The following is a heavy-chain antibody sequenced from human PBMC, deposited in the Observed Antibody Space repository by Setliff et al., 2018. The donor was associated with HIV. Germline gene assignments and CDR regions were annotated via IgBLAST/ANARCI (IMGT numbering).Heavy chain of an antibody. Sequence: ASVKVSCKASGYMFTDYYIHWVRQAPGQGLEWMGWINPNGDVANYAQKFQGRVTMTRDTSTSTVYMELSSLRSEDTAVYYCARGALVATIDYFDYWGQGTLVTVSS. D-gene: IGHD5-12*01. J-gene: IGHJ4*02. V-gene: IGHV1-2*02. CDR2: INPNGDVA. CDR3: ARGALVATIDYFDY. CDR1: GYMFTDYY.